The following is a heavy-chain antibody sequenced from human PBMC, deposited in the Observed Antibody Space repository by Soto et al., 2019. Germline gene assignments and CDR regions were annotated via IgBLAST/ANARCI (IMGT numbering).Heavy chain of an antibody. CDR3: ASAYCGGDCSVLYYYYGMDV. CDR1: GYTFSSYG. CDR2: ISAYNGNT. V-gene: IGHV1-18*01. Sequence: QVQLVQSGAEVKKPGASVKVSCKASGYTFSSYGISWVRQAPGQGREWMGWISAYNGNTNYAQKLQGRVTMTTDTSTSTAYMELRSRRSDDTAVYYCASAYCGGDCSVLYYYYGMDVWGHGTTVTVSS. D-gene: IGHD2-21*02. J-gene: IGHJ6*02.